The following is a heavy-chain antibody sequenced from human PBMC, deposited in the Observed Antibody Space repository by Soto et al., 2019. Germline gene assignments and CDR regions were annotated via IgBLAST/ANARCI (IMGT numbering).Heavy chain of an antibody. J-gene: IGHJ4*02. CDR3: AALCGGDCSYYFDY. CDR2: IVVGSGNT. V-gene: IGHV1-58*01. D-gene: IGHD2-21*02. CDR1: GFTFTSSA. Sequence: SVKVSCKASGFTFTSSAVQWVRQARGQRLEWIGWIVVGSGNTNYAQKFQERVTITRDMSTSTAYMELSGLRSEDTAVYYCAALCGGDCSYYFDYWGQGTLVTVSS.